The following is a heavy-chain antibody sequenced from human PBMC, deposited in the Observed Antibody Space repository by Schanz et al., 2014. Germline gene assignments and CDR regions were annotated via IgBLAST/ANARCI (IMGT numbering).Heavy chain of an antibody. J-gene: IGHJ3*01. D-gene: IGHD2-2*01. V-gene: IGHV1-46*01. CDR2: INPIDGST. Sequence: QVQLVQSGPAVKKPGASVKVSCKASGYTFTSNALNWVRQAPGQGLEWMGLINPIDGSTTYVWGFHGRLTMTRDTSTTTVYMDLSTLRSEDTAVYYCARGSCTASGCYDAFDLWGQGTLVTVSS. CDR1: GYTFTSNA. CDR3: ARGSCTASGCYDAFDL.